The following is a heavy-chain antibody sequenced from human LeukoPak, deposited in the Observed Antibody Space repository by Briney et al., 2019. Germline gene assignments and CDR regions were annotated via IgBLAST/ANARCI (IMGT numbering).Heavy chain of an antibody. CDR1: GFTFDDYA. CDR2: ISWNSGSI. Sequence: GRSLRLSCAASGFTFDDYAMHWVRQAPGKGLEWVSGISWNSGSIGYADSVKGRFTISRDNAKNSLYLQMNSLRAEDTALYCCAKDFEIGATTTAFDIWGQGTMVTVSS. CDR3: AKDFEIGATTTAFDI. D-gene: IGHD5-12*01. V-gene: IGHV3-9*01. J-gene: IGHJ3*02.